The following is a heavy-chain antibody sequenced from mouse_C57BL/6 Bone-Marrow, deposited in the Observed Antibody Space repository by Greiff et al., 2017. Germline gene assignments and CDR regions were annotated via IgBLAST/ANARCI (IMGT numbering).Heavy chain of an antibody. CDR3: ARYYGTSLAY. D-gene: IGHD1-1*01. V-gene: IGHV1-59*01. CDR1: GYTFTSYW. Sequence: QVQLQQPGAELVRPGTSVKLSCKASGYTFTSYWMHWVKQRPGQGLEWIGVIDPSDSYTNYNQKFKGKATLTVDTSSSTAYMQLSSLTSEDSAVYYCARYYGTSLAYWGQGTLVTVSA. J-gene: IGHJ3*01. CDR2: IDPSDSYT.